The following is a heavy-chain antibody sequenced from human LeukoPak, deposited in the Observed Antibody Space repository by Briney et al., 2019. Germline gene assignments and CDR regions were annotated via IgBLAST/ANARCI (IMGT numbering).Heavy chain of an antibody. D-gene: IGHD3-10*01. J-gene: IGHJ4*02. CDR1: GGSISSYY. Sequence: SETLSLTCTVSGGSISSYYWSWIRQPPGRGLEWIGYIYYGGSTNYNPSLKSRVTISVDTSKNQFSLKLSSVTAADTAVYYCARQGYYGSGSYPFDYWGQGTLVTVSS. CDR2: IYYGGST. V-gene: IGHV4-59*08. CDR3: ARQGYYGSGSYPFDY.